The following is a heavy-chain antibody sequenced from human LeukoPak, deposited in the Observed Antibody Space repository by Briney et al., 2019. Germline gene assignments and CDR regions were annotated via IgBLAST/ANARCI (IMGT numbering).Heavy chain of an antibody. D-gene: IGHD2-21*02. Sequence: GGSLRLSCVVSGLPFSNYAMSWVRQAPGKGLEWVSGISARSEYTFYADSVKGRFAISRDNSKDTLYLQMNSLRADDTAVYYCAKETANVYGPFDMWGQGTMVTVSS. CDR2: ISARSEYT. V-gene: IGHV3-23*01. J-gene: IGHJ3*02. CDR3: AKETANVYGPFDM. CDR1: GLPFSNYA.